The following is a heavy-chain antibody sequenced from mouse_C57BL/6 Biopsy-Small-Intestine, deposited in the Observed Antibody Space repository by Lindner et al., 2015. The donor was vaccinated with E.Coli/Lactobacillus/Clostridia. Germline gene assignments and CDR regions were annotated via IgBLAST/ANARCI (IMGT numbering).Heavy chain of an antibody. CDR3: ATSFKFRDDILDV. V-gene: IGHV1-4*01. CDR1: GYTFNRYG. J-gene: IGHJ1*01. Sequence: SVKVSCKASGYTFNRYGISWVRQAPGQGLAWMAWISPYNGNTKFVQKFRDRVTLTVDTATSTAYMELSRLRSDDTAVYFCATSFKFRDDILDVWGQGTTLIVSS. CDR2: ISPYNGNT. D-gene: IGHD2-3*01.